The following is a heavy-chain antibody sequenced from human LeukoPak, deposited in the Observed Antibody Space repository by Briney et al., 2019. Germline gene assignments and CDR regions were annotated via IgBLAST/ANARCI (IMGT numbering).Heavy chain of an antibody. D-gene: IGHD6-13*01. Sequence: GGSLRLSCAASGFTFSSYSMNWVRQAPGKGLEWVSSISSSSSIYYADSVKGRFTISRDNAKNSLYLQMNSLRAEDTAVYYCARDRHGYSSSWYSYYYYGMDVWGQGTTVTVSS. J-gene: IGHJ6*02. CDR1: GFTFSSYS. V-gene: IGHV3-21*01. CDR3: ARDRHGYSSSWYSYYYYGMDV. CDR2: ISSSSSI.